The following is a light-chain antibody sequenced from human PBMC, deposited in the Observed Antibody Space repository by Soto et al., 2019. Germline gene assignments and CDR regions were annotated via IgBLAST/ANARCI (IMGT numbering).Light chain of an antibody. J-gene: IGLJ2*01. CDR2: EVT. CDR1: SSDVGGYNF. Sequence: QSALTQTASVSGSPGQSITISCTGTSSDVGGYNFVSWYQQHPGKAPKLIIHEVTNRPSGVSTRFSGSKSGNTASLTVSGLQADDEADYFCGSYAGSNTVVFGGGTKLTVL. CDR3: GSYAGSNTVV. V-gene: IGLV2-14*03.